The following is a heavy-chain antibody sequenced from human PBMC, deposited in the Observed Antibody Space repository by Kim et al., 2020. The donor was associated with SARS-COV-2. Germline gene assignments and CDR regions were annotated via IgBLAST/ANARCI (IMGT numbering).Heavy chain of an antibody. CDR1: GGSVSDYY. CDR3: ARRRVGSFDI. J-gene: IGHJ3*02. D-gene: IGHD1-26*01. Sequence: SETLSLTCAVSGGSVSDYYWSWVRQPPGKGLEWIGYIYYSGSTAYNPALKSRVTISVDTSKNQFSLKMTSVTAADTAVYYCARRRVGSFDIWGQGTMVTVSS. CDR2: IYYSGST. V-gene: IGHV4-59*02.